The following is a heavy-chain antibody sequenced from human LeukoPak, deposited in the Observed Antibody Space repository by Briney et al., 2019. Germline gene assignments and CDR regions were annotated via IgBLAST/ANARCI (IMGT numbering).Heavy chain of an antibody. Sequence: SETLSLTCTVSGGTISSYYWSWIRQPPGKGLEWIGYIYYSGSTNYNPSLKSRVTISVDTSKNQFSLKLSSVTAADTAVYYCARGLRGYSDYWGQGTLVTVSS. V-gene: IGHV4-59*01. CDR1: GGTISSYY. CDR2: IYYSGST. J-gene: IGHJ4*02. D-gene: IGHD5-18*01. CDR3: ARGLRGYSDY.